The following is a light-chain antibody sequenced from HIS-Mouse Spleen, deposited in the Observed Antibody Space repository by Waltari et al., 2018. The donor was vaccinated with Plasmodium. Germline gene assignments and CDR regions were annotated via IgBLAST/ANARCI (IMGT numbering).Light chain of an antibody. V-gene: IGKV3-15*01. CDR1: QSVSSN. Sequence: EIVMTQSPATLSVSPGERATLSCRASQSVSSNLAWYQRRPGRVPRLLIYGASTRATGIPVRFSGRGSGTEFTPTISSLQSAAFAVYYCQQYNNWPPWTFGQGTKVEIK. CDR3: QQYNNWPPWT. CDR2: GAS. J-gene: IGKJ1*01.